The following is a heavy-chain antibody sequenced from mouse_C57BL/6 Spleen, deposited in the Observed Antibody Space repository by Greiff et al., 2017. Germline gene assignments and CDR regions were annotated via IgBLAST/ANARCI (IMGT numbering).Heavy chain of an antibody. D-gene: IGHD2-3*01. Sequence: EVQLQQSGPELVKPGASVKISCKASGYTFTDYYMNWVKQSHGKSLEWIGDINPNNGGTSYNQKFKGKATLTVDKSSSTAYMELRSLTSEDSAVYYCARGDGYYGDYWGQGTTLTVSS. CDR3: ARGDGYYGDY. J-gene: IGHJ2*01. V-gene: IGHV1-26*01. CDR2: INPNNGGT. CDR1: GYTFTDYY.